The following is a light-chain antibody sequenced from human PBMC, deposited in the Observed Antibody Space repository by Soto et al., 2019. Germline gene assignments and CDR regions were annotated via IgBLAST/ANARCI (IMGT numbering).Light chain of an antibody. CDR2: DTS. Sequence: QAVVTQEPSLTASPGGTVTLTCGSTTGAVTSSHYPYWFQQKPGQAPRTLIYDTSNKHSWTPARFSGSLLGGKAALTLAGAQTDDEADYYCLLSYSGTSWVFGGGTQLTVL. CDR1: TGAVTSSHY. J-gene: IGLJ3*02. V-gene: IGLV7-46*01. CDR3: LLSYSGTSWV.